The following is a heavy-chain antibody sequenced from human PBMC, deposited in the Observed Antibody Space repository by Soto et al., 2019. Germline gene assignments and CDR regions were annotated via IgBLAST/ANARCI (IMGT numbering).Heavy chain of an antibody. J-gene: IGHJ1*01. D-gene: IGHD6-19*01. V-gene: IGHV3-33*01. CDR2: IWYDGSNK. CDR3: ARGWVAVAGTVQH. CDR1: GFTFSSYG. Sequence: GGSLRLSCAASGFTFSSYGMHWVRQAPGKGLEWVAVIWYDGSNKYYADSVKGRFTISRDNSKNTLYLQMNSLRAEDTAVYYCARGWVAVAGTVQHWGQGTLVTVSS.